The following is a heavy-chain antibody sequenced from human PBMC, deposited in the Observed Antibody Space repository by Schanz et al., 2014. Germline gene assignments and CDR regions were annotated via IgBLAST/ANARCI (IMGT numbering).Heavy chain of an antibody. CDR1: GFNFYTSA. J-gene: IGHJ4*02. V-gene: IGHV3-72*01. D-gene: IGHD3-9*01. CDR3: ARRNFYDKSAAFDY. CDR2: SRNKGHSYTS. Sequence: EVRLVESGGGLVQPGGSLRLSCVASGFNFYTSAMTWVRQAPGKGLEWVGHSRNKGHSYTSEYAASVKGRFTISRDESESSLYLQMDSLKTEDTAVYYCARRNFYDKSAAFDYWGQGSLVTVSS.